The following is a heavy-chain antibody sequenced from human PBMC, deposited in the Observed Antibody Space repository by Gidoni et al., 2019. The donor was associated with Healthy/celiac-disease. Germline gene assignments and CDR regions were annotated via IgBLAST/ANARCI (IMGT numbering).Heavy chain of an antibody. CDR1: GFTFSSYG. D-gene: IGHD1-1*01. J-gene: IGHJ4*02. Sequence: QVQLVESGGGVVQPGRSLRLSCAASGFTFSSYGMHWVRQAPGKGLEWVAVISYDGSNKYYADSVKGRFTISRDNSKNTLYLQMNSLRAEDTAVYYCAKDVNLEQGYFDYWGQGTLVTVA. V-gene: IGHV3-30*18. CDR3: AKDVNLEQGYFDY. CDR2: ISYDGSNK.